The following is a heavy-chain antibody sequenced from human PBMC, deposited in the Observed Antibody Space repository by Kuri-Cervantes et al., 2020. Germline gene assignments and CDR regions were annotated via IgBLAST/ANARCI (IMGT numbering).Heavy chain of an antibody. J-gene: IGHJ4*02. CDR3: ARGTLSSDY. D-gene: IGHD2-8*01. V-gene: IGHV3-74*01. CDR2: IKSDGRST. CDR1: GFTLSSYW. Sequence: LSLTCAASGFTLSSYWMHWVRQAPGKGLVWVSRIKSDGRSTSYADSVKGRFTISRDNAKNSLYLQMNSLRAEDTAVYYCARGTLSSDYWGQGTLVTVSS.